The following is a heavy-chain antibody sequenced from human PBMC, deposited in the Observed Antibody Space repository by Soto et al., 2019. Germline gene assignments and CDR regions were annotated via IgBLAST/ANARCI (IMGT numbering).Heavy chain of an antibody. V-gene: IGHV4-59*04. J-gene: IGHJ5*02. CDR2: IYYSGST. Sequence: PSETLSLTCTVSGGSISSYYWSWIRQPPGKGLEWIGYIYYSGSTYYNPSLMSRATLSVDTSKNQISLKLNSVTAADTAVYYCARHPSPYSSSRYFNPWGQGTLVTVSS. D-gene: IGHD6-13*01. CDR1: GGSISSYY. CDR3: ARHPSPYSSSRYFNP.